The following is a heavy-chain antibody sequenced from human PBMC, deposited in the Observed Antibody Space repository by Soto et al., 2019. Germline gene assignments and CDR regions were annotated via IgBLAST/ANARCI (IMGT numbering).Heavy chain of an antibody. D-gene: IGHD3-10*01. V-gene: IGHV1-69*01. CDR1: GVSFNNNG. CDR3: PGVLYYGSGSYSPYGMDV. J-gene: IGHJ6*02. CDR2: VSPPFRTS. Sequence: QVQLVQSGAEVKKPGSSVKVSCKTSGVSFNNNGIGWVRQAPGHGLEWMGGVSPPFRTSNYARKFQGRISITADASTGTVNMALSRLTSDDTAQYYCPGVLYYGSGSYSPYGMDVWGQGTTVTVSS.